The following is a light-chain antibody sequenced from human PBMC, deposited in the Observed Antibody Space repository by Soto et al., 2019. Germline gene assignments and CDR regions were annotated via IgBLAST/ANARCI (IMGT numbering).Light chain of an antibody. CDR3: AAWDDSLRGWV. CDR1: SSNIGSNY. CDR2: RDS. Sequence: QSVLTQPPSASGTPGQRVTISCSGSSSNIGSNYIYWYQQLPGTAPKLLIYRDSQRPSGVPDRFSGSKSDTSASLAISGLRSEDEADYYCAAWDDSLRGWVFGGGTQLTVL. J-gene: IGLJ7*01. V-gene: IGLV1-47*01.